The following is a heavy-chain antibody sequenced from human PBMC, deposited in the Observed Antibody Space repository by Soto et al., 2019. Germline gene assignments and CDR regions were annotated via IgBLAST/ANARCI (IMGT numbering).Heavy chain of an antibody. D-gene: IGHD3-3*01. CDR3: AREESRITIFGVAPGVYFDY. CDR1: GGTFSSYA. J-gene: IGHJ4*02. V-gene: IGHV1-69*01. Sequence: QVQLVQSGAEVKKPGSSVKVSCKASGGTFSSYAISWVRQAPGQGLEWMGGFIPIFGTANYAQKFQGRVTITADESTSTAYMELGSLGSEDTAVYYCAREESRITIFGVAPGVYFDYWGQGTLVTVSS. CDR2: FIPIFGTA.